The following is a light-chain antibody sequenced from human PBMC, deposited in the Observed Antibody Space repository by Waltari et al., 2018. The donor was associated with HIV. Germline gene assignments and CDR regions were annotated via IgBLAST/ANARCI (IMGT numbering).Light chain of an antibody. V-gene: IGKV1-39*01. CDR2: AAV. J-gene: IGKJ3*01. CDR3: QQSFSTPLT. Sequence: IQMTQSPSSLSASVVSRVTISCRESQSIANHLNWYQQKPGKAPNLLIYAAVNLQSGVSSRFSGSGSGTDFALIINSLQSEDFATYYCQQSFSTPLTFGPGTKVDLK. CDR1: QSIANH.